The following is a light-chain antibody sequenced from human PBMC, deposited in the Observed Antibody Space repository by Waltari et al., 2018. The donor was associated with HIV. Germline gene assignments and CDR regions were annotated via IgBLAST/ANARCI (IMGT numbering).Light chain of an antibody. V-gene: IGLV1-44*01. Sequence: QSVLTQSPSASGTPGQRVTISCSGSRSNIGSNTLNWYQQLPGTAPKLLIYTNNQRPSGVPDRFSGSKSGTSASLDISGLQSEDEADYYCAAWDDTLNGYVFGFGTKVTVL. CDR3: AAWDDTLNGYV. CDR1: RSNIGSNT. J-gene: IGLJ1*01. CDR2: TNN.